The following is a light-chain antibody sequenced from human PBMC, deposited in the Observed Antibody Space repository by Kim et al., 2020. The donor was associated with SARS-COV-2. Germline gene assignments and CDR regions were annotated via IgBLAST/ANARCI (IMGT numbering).Light chain of an antibody. J-gene: IGKJ2*03. CDR2: WAS. V-gene: IGKV4-1*01. Sequence: DIVMTQSPDSLAVSLGERATLNCKSSQTVLYNSNNKNYLAWYQQKPGQAPKLLIYWASIRESGVSDRFSGGGSETDFTHTLSSLQAEDVAVYSGQEYSSTPPSFGQGPKLEIK. CDR1: QTVLYNSNNKNY. CDR3: QEYSSTPPS.